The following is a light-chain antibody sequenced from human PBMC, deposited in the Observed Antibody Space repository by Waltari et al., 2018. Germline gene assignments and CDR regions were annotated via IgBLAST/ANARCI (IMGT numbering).Light chain of an antibody. J-gene: IGLJ1*01. Sequence: SYELTQPPSVSVSPGQTASIPCSGDTLGDKYACWYQQKPGQSPVLVIYQDSKRPSGIPERFSGSNSGNTATLTISGTQAMDEADYYCQAWDSSTAVFGTGTKVTVL. CDR3: QAWDSSTAV. CDR1: TLGDKY. CDR2: QDS. V-gene: IGLV3-1*01.